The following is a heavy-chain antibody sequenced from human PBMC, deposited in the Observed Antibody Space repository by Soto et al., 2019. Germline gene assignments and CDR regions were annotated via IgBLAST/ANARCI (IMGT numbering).Heavy chain of an antibody. Sequence: SDTLSLTCTVSGGSISSYYCSWMRQPAGKGLEWIGRIYTSGSTNYNPSLKSRVTMSVDTSKNQFSLKLSSVTAADTAVYYCARSVYSGYEEDYWGQGTLVTVSS. J-gene: IGHJ4*02. CDR1: GGSISSYY. V-gene: IGHV4-4*07. D-gene: IGHD5-12*01. CDR3: ARSVYSGYEEDY. CDR2: IYTSGST.